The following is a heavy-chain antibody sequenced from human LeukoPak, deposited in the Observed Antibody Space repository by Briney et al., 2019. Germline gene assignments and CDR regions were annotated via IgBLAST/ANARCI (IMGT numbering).Heavy chain of an antibody. CDR1: GYTLTELS. Sequence: ASVKVSCKVSGYTLTELSMHWVRQAPGKGLERMGGFDPEDGETIYAQKFQGRVTMTEDTSTDTAYMELSSLRSDDTAVYYCARDGDYGDYDYYYYMDVWGKGTTVTVSS. CDR3: ARDGDYGDYDYYYYMDV. D-gene: IGHD4-17*01. J-gene: IGHJ6*03. CDR2: FDPEDGET. V-gene: IGHV1-24*01.